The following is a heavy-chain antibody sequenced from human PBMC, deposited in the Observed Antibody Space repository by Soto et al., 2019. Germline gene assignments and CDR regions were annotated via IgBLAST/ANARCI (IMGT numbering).Heavy chain of an antibody. CDR3: ARDPNMITFGGGVFDL. CDR2: ISAYTGNT. J-gene: IGHJ2*01. D-gene: IGHD3-16*01. CDR1: GYTFPSYG. V-gene: IGHV1-18*01. Sequence: QVQLVQSGAEVKKPGASVKVSCKASGYTFPSYGISWVRQAPGQGLEWMGWISAYTGNTNFAQNLQGRVTMTTDTSTTTAYMELRSLSSDDTAVYYCARDPNMITFGGGVFDLWGRGTLVTVSS.